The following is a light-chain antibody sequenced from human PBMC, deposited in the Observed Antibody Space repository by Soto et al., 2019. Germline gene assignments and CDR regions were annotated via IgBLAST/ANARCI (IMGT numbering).Light chain of an antibody. J-gene: IGKJ1*01. CDR2: EAS. CDR1: QSVNSF. V-gene: IGKV3-11*01. Sequence: EIVLTQSPATLSLSPGERASLSCRASQSVNSFLAWYQQKAGQAPRLLIYEASNRATGIPARFSGSGSGTDFTLTISSLEPEDFAVYYCQQRSNWPPWTFGQGTKVEIK. CDR3: QQRSNWPPWT.